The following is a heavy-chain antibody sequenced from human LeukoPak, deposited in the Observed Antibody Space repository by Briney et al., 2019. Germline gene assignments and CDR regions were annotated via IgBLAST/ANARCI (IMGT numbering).Heavy chain of an antibody. Sequence: PGGSLRLSCVASGFTFSDFAMSWVRLAPGKGLEWVSSIEKNAGGAYYADSVKGRFTVSRDNSKNTLYLQMSSLRVEDTALYYCAKQEGALIENWCFDHWGLGTLVTVSS. D-gene: IGHD1-26*01. V-gene: IGHV3-23*01. CDR1: GFTFSDFA. J-gene: IGHJ4*02. CDR3: AKQEGALIENWCFDH. CDR2: IEKNAGGA.